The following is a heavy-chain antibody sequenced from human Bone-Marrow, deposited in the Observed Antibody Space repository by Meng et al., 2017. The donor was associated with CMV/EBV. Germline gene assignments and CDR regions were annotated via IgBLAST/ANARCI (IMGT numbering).Heavy chain of an antibody. D-gene: IGHD2-2*01. CDR2: IYPGNSDT. J-gene: IGHJ3*02. Sequence: GESLKISCKGSGFSFTSYWIGLVRQMPGKGLEWMGIIYPGNSDTRYSPSFQGQVTISADKSISTAYLQRSSLKAPDTAMYYCASPWRPGSTSHDHDAFDSWGQRTMVTVSS. CDR3: ASPWRPGSTSHDHDAFDS. V-gene: IGHV5-51*01. CDR1: GFSFTSYW.